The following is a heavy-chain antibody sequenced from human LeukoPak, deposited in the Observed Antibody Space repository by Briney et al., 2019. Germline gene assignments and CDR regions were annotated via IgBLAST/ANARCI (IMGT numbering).Heavy chain of an antibody. CDR2: IDPSDSYT. Sequence: GESLKISGKGSGYSFTSYWISWVRQIPGKGLEWMGRIDPSDSYTNYSPSFQGHVTISADKSISTAYLQWSSLKASDTAMYYCARHRPSDGFCMDVWGKGTTVTVSS. J-gene: IGHJ6*04. D-gene: IGHD3-3*01. CDR3: ARHRPSDGFCMDV. V-gene: IGHV5-10-1*01. CDR1: GYSFTSYW.